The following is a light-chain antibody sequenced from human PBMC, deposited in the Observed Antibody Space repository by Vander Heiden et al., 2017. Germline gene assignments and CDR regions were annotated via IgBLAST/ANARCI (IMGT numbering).Light chain of an antibody. CDR3: QQRSNWPPGFT. CDR2: DAS. Sequence: EIVLTQSPATLSLSPGERATLSCRASQSVSSYVAWYQQKPGQAPRLLIYDASNRATGIPARFSGSGSGTDFTLTISSLEPEDFAVYYCQQRSNWPPGFTFGPGTKVDIK. V-gene: IGKV3-11*01. J-gene: IGKJ3*01. CDR1: QSVSSY.